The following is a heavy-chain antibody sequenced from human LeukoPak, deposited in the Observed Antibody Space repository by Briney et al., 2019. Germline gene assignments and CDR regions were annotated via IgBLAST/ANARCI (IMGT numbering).Heavy chain of an antibody. V-gene: IGHV1-69*13. CDR2: IIPIFGTA. CDR1: GGTFSSYA. Sequence: SVKVSCKASGGTFSSYAISWVRQAPGQGLEWMGGIIPIFGTANYAQKFQGRVTITADESTGTAYMELSSLRSEDTAVYYCARGRHSSSPPYYYYGMDVWGQGTTVTVSS. CDR3: ARGRHSSSPPYYYYGMDV. J-gene: IGHJ6*02. D-gene: IGHD6-6*01.